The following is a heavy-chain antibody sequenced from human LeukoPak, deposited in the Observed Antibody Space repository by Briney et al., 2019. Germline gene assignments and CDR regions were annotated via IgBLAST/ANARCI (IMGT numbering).Heavy chain of an antibody. CDR2: ISGSGDRT. Sequence: QAGGSLRLSCAASGFTFSSSGMIWVRQAPGKGLEWVSAISGSGDRTYHADSVKGRFTISRDNSKNTLYLHMNSLRTEDTAVYYCAKGYYGSGSYGWFYPWGQETLVTVSS. D-gene: IGHD3-10*01. J-gene: IGHJ5*02. CDR1: GFTFSSSG. V-gene: IGHV3-23*01. CDR3: AKGYYGSGSYGWFYP.